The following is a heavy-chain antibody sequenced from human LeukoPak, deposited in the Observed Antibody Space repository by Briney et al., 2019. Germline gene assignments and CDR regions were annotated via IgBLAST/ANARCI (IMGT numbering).Heavy chain of an antibody. CDR1: GSSISSYY. CDR3: ARGVPRRALDY. J-gene: IGHJ4*02. Sequence: PSETLSLTCTVSGSSISSYYWSWIRQPPGKGLEWIGYIYYSGSTNYNPSLKSRVTISVDTSKNQFSLKLSSVTAADTAVYYCARGVPRRALDYWGQGTLVTVSS. CDR2: IYYSGST. V-gene: IGHV4-59*01.